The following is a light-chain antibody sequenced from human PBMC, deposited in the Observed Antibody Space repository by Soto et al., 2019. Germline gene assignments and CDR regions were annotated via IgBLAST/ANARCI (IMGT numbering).Light chain of an antibody. CDR1: SSDVGSYNL. J-gene: IGLJ2*01. CDR2: EVS. CDR3: CSYAGSSTFGV. Sequence: QSALTQPASVSGSPGQSITISCTGTSSDVGSYNLVSWYQQHPGKAPKLMIYEVSKRPSGVSNRFSGSKSGNTASLTISGLQPEDEAEYYCCSYAGSSTFGVFGGGTKVTVL. V-gene: IGLV2-23*02.